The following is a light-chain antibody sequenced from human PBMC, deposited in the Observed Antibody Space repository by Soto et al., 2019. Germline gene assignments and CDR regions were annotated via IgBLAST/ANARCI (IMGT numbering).Light chain of an antibody. CDR1: SSNIGAGYD. J-gene: IGLJ1*01. CDR3: QSYDSSLSGHV. CDR2: GNI. V-gene: IGLV1-40*01. Sequence: QSVLTQPPSVSGAPGQRVTISCTGSSSNIGAGYDVHWYQQLPGTAPKLLIYGNINRPSGVPDRFSGSKSGTSASLGITGLQAEDEADYYCQSYDSSLSGHVFGTGTKVTVL.